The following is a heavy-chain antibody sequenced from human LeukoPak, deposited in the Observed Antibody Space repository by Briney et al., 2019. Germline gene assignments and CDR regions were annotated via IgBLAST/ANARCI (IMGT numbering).Heavy chain of an antibody. CDR2: IYHGGST. CDR3: ARDDCINGVCYTGDY. J-gene: IGHJ4*02. CDR1: GASISSSHW. V-gene: IGHV4-4*02. Sequence: PSETLSLTCAVSGASISSSHWWSWVRQPPRKGLEWIGEIYHGGSTNCNPSLKGRVTISVDRSNNQFSLRLTSVTAADTAVYYCARDDCINGVCYTGDYWGQGTLVTVSS. D-gene: IGHD2-8*01.